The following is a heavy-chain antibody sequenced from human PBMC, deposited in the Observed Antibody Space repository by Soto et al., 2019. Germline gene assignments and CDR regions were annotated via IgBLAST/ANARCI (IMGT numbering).Heavy chain of an antibody. J-gene: IGHJ6*02. CDR3: ARTHGYNLGDDMDV. V-gene: IGHV5-51*01. CDR2: TYYGDSDT. D-gene: IGHD5-12*01. Sequence: GESLKISCKGSGNDFTSYWIAWVRQMPGKGLERKRITYYGDSDTRNSPSFQGQVTNSADESNSTAYLQGNSLRASDTAIFYCARTHGYNLGDDMDVWGQGTKVTVSS. CDR1: GNDFTSYW.